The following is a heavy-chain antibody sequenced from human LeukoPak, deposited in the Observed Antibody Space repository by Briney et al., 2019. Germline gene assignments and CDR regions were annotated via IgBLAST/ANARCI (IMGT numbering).Heavy chain of an antibody. CDR3: ARVAWYLGDYFDY. V-gene: IGHV4-30-4*01. D-gene: IGHD6-13*01. CDR2: IYYSGST. Sequence: SETLSLTCTVSGGSISSGDYYWSWIRQPPGKGLEWIGYIYYSGSTYYNPSLKSRVTISVDTSKNQFSLKLSSVTAADTAGYYCARVAWYLGDYFDYWGQGTLVTVSS. CDR1: GGSISSGDYY. J-gene: IGHJ4*02.